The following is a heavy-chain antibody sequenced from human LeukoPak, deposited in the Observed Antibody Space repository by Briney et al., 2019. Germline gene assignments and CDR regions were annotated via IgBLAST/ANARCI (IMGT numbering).Heavy chain of an antibody. V-gene: IGHV1-2*02. J-gene: IGHJ4*02. CDR3: ARAMTTLNDY. CDR1: GYTFTGYY. D-gene: IGHD4-11*01. CDR2: INPNSGGT. Sequence: ASVKVSCKASGYTFTGYYMHWVRQAPGQGLEWMGWINPNSGGTNYAQKFQGRVTMTRDTSITTAYMELSSLRSDDTAVYYCARAMTTLNDYWGQGTLVTVSS.